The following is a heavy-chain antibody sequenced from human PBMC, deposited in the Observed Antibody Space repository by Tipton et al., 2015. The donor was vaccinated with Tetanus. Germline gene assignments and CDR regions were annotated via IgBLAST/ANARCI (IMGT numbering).Heavy chain of an antibody. V-gene: IGHV3-7*01. CDR1: GFTFNTYW. CDR2: IKQDGGEK. D-gene: IGHD2-2*01. J-gene: IGHJ4*02. Sequence: SLRLSCAASGFTFNTYWMTWVRQVPGKGLEWVANIKQDGGEKYCVDSVKGRFTISRDNARSSLYLQMNSLRAEDTAVYYCARVRGYCSSTTCSGIDYWGQGTLVTVSS. CDR3: ARVRGYCSSTTCSGIDY.